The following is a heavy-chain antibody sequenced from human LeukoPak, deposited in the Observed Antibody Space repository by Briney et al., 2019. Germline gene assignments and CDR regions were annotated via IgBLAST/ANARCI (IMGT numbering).Heavy chain of an antibody. D-gene: IGHD2-8*02. V-gene: IGHV4-34*01. CDR2: INHSGST. CDR1: GGSFSGYY. CDR3: ARHLRPGVVGYDL. Sequence: PSETLSLTCAVYGGSFSGYYWSWIRQPPGKGLEWIGEINHSGSTNYNPSLKSRVTMSVDTPNNQFSLKLTSVTAADTAVYYCARHLRPGVVGYDLWGQGTLVTVSS. J-gene: IGHJ4*02.